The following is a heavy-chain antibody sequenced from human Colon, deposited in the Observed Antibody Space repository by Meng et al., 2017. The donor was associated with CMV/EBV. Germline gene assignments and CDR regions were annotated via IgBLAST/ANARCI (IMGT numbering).Heavy chain of an antibody. Sequence: ASVKVSCKAYGYTFSNYGMSWVRQAPGQGLEWLGWVNAENGDTNYAQKVQDRVAMTADTSTSTAYMELRSLRSDDTAVYYCARVIQSSGVVISPFNYWGQGTMVTVSS. D-gene: IGHD3-3*01. CDR3: ARVIQSSGVVISPFNY. CDR2: VNAENGDT. CDR1: GYTFSNYG. V-gene: IGHV1-18*01. J-gene: IGHJ4*02.